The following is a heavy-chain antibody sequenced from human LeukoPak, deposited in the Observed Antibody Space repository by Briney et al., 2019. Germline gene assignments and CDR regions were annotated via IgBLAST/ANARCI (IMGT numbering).Heavy chain of an antibody. D-gene: IGHD5-18*01. CDR1: GFTVSSNY. V-gene: IGHV3-53*01. CDR2: IYSAGST. J-gene: IGHJ4*02. CDR3: AGGYSYTSGDY. Sequence: PGGSLRLSCAASGFTVSSNYMSWVRQAPGKGLEWVSVIYSAGSTYYADSVRGRFTISRDNSKNTLYLQMNSLRAEDTAVYYCAGGYSYTSGDYWGQGTLVTVSS.